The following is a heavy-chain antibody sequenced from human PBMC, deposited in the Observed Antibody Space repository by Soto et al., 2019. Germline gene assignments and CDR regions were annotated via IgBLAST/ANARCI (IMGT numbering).Heavy chain of an antibody. CDR2: ISAYNGNT. D-gene: IGHD3-3*01. Sequence: ASVKVSSKASGYTFTSYGISWVRQSPGQGLEWMGWISAYNGNTNYAQKLQGRVTMTTDTSTSTAYMELRSLRSDDTAVYYCARIESVLRFLEWLLIDYWGQGTLVTVSS. CDR3: ARIESVLRFLEWLLIDY. J-gene: IGHJ4*02. V-gene: IGHV1-18*01. CDR1: GYTFTSYG.